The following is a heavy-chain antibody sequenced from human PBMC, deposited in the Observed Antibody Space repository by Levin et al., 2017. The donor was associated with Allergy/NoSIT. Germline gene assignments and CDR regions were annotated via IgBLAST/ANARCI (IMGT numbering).Heavy chain of an antibody. CDR3: ARLRVGATRQNVAIRKYYNNGLDV. CDR2: IHYTGNT. J-gene: IGHJ6*02. CDR1: GGSIGYHY. V-gene: IGHV4-59*11. Sequence: SETLSLTCTVSGGSIGYHYWSWIRQPPGKGLEWIGHIHYTGNTNYNPSLKSRVIVSVDTSRNQFSLRLRSVTAADTAVYYCARLRVGATRQNVAIRKYYNNGLDVWGQGTTVTVSS. D-gene: IGHD3-10*01.